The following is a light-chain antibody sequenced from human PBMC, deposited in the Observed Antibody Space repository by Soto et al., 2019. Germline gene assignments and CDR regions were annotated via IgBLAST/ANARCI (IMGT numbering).Light chain of an antibody. CDR1: QSVSSN. Sequence: EIVMTQSPATLSVSPGERATLSCRASQSVSSNLAWYQQKPGQAPRLIIYGAYTRATGITARFSGSGSGTVFTLTISSLQSEDFAVYYCQQYNNWPYTFGQGTKLVIK. J-gene: IGKJ2*01. V-gene: IGKV3-15*01. CDR2: GAY. CDR3: QQYNNWPYT.